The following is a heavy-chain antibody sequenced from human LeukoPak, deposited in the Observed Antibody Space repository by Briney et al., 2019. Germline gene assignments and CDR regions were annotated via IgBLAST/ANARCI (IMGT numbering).Heavy chain of an antibody. Sequence: ASVKVSCKASGYTFTSYYMHWVRQAPGQGLECMGIINPSGGSTRYAQKFQGRVTMTRDTSTSTIYMELSSLRSEDTALYYCALSIVVVTGIDSYYYGMDVWGQGTTVTVSS. CDR2: INPSGGST. CDR1: GYTFTSYY. CDR3: ALSIVVVTGIDSYYYGMDV. J-gene: IGHJ6*02. V-gene: IGHV1-46*01. D-gene: IGHD2-21*02.